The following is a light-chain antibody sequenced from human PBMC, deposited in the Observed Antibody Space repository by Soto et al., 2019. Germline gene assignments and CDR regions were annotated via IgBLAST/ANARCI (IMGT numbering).Light chain of an antibody. CDR1: QSVSSY. V-gene: IGKV3-11*01. J-gene: IGKJ5*01. CDR2: DAS. Sequence: EIVLTQSPATLSLSPGERATLSCRASQSVSSYLAWYQQKPGKAPRLLIYDASNTAIGIPARLSGSGSGTDFTLTISSLEPEDFAVYYCQQRSTWFTFGQGTRLEIK. CDR3: QQRSTWFT.